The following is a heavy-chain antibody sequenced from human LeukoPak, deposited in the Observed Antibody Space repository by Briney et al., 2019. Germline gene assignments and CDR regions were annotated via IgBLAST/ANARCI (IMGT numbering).Heavy chain of an antibody. J-gene: IGHJ4*02. CDR2: IYYSGTT. Sequence: SETLSLTCTVSGGSMSNYYWIWIRQPPGKGLEWIGNIYYSGTTSYNPSLKSRVTISVDTSKNQFSLKLNSVTAADAAVYYCARGQFYHDSTGYSDWGQGTLVTVSS. V-gene: IGHV4-59*01. D-gene: IGHD3-22*01. CDR1: GGSMSNYY. CDR3: ARGQFYHDSTGYSD.